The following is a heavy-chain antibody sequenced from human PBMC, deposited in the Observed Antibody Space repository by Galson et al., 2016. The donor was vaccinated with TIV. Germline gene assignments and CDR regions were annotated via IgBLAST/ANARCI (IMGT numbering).Heavy chain of an antibody. CDR2: IDPGSNAT. D-gene: IGHD3-16*01. V-gene: IGHV1-2*02. CDR1: GYTFTDYF. CDR3: VRELPGGYFDF. Sequence: SVKVSCKASGYTFTDYFIHWVRQAPGQGLEWLGLIDPGSNATHYPQRFLDRVSVTADMFTNMADLSLSGLRPDDTALYYCVRELPGGYFDFCGQGTLVTVSS. J-gene: IGHJ4*02.